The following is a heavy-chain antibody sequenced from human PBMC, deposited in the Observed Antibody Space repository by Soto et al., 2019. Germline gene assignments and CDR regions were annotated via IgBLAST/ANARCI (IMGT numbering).Heavy chain of an antibody. CDR1: GGTFRNFA. CDR3: AREEYSSTTCHNGLDP. CDR2: IITILVTA. J-gene: IGHJ5*02. Sequence: QVQLVQSGPEVKKPGSSVTVSCTASGGTFRNFAISWVRRAPGQGFEWRGGIITILVTASYAQTFQGRVTITAYESTTTVVMELSILSSADTAIYYCAREEYSSTTCHNGLDPWGQGSLVTVSS. D-gene: IGHD2-2*01. V-gene: IGHV1-69*01.